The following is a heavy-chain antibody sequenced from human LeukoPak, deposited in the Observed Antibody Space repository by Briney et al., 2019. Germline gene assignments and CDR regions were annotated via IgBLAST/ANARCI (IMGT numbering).Heavy chain of an antibody. V-gene: IGHV1-18*01. Sequence: GASVKVSCKASGYSFTTYGINWVRQAPGQGLEWMGWISAYSGHTNYAQKFQGRVTMTTDTSTTTAYLELRSLRSDDTAAFYCARDYDDNSRCFGYWGQGTLVTVSS. D-gene: IGHD4-23*01. CDR1: GYSFTTYG. CDR2: ISAYSGHT. CDR3: ARDYDDNSRCFGY. J-gene: IGHJ4*02.